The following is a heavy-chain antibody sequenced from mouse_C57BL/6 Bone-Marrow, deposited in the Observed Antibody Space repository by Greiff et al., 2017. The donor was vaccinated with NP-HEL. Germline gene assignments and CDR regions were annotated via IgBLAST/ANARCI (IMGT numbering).Heavy chain of an antibody. Sequence: EVQLQQSGPELVKPGASVKISCKASGYTFTDYYMNWVKQSHGKSLEWIGDINPNNGGTSYNQKFKGKATLTVDKSSSTAYMELRSLTSEDSAVYYCAREGAFTTVVARLHYWGQGTTLTVSS. J-gene: IGHJ2*01. V-gene: IGHV1-26*01. D-gene: IGHD1-1*01. CDR1: GYTFTDYY. CDR3: AREGAFTTVVARLHY. CDR2: INPNNGGT.